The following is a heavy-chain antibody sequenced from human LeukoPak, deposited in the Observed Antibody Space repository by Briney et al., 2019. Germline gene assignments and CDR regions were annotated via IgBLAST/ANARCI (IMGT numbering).Heavy chain of an antibody. V-gene: IGHV3-23*01. CDR2: ISDNGGST. Sequence: PGGSLRLSCAASGFTFSSYTMSWVRQAPGKGLEWVSTISDNGGSTYYADSVKGRFTISRDISKTTLYLQMNSLRAEDTAVYYCARDPSEYYGSGSYLFLDYWGQGTLVTVSS. D-gene: IGHD3-10*01. CDR3: ARDPSEYYGSGSYLFLDY. CDR1: GFTFSSYT. J-gene: IGHJ4*02.